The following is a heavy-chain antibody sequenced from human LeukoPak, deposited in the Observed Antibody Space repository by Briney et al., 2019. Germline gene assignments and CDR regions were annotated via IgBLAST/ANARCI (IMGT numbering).Heavy chain of an antibody. CDR2: INPDSGGT. Sequence: ASVMVSCKASGYTFTGYYMHWVRQAPGQGLEWMGRINPDSGGTSYAQKFQGRVTMTRDTSISTAYMELSRLRSDDTAVYYCAGDLGGVIAHFDHWGQGTLVIVSS. D-gene: IGHD3-16*02. J-gene: IGHJ4*02. CDR1: GYTFTGYY. CDR3: AGDLGGVIAHFDH. V-gene: IGHV1-2*06.